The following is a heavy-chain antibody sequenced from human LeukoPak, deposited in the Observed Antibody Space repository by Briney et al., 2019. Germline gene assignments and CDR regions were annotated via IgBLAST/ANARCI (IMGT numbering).Heavy chain of an antibody. CDR2: ISYDGSNK. J-gene: IGHJ3*02. CDR1: GFTFSSYA. CDR3: ARMAFGAFDN. V-gene: IGHV3-30-3*01. Sequence: GGSLRLSCAASGFTFSSYAMHWVRQAPGKGLEWVAVISYDGSNKYYADSVKGRFTISRDNSKNTLYLQMNSLRAEDTAVYYCARMAFGAFDNWGQGTMVTVSS. D-gene: IGHD3-3*01.